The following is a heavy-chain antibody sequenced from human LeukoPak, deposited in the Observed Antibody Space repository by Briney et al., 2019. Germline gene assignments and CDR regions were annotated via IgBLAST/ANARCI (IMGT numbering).Heavy chain of an antibody. CDR2: IFYSGTT. V-gene: IGHV4-59*01. CDR1: PGSITGYY. J-gene: IGHJ6*02. Sequence: SETLSLTCNVSPGSITGYYFTWIRQPPGKGLEWIGYIFYSGTTKYSPSLKSRLTMSLDTSKNQVSLRLTSVTAADTAAYYCARDSGGPYYYYYGMDVWGRGTTVTVSS. D-gene: IGHD1-1*01. CDR3: ARDSGGPYYYYYGMDV.